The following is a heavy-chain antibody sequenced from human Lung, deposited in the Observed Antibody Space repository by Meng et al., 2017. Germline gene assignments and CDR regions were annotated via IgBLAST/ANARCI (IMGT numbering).Heavy chain of an antibody. CDR3: ARSIAAAGED. J-gene: IGHJ4*01. CDR1: GFTFSRHW. CDR2: IKEDGSDK. Sequence: GGSLRLSCAASGFTFSRHWMSWVRQAPGKGLEWVANIKEDGSDKYYVDSVKGRFTISRDNAKNSLYLQMNTLRAEDTAVYYCARSIAAAGEDWGHGKLVHVAS. V-gene: IGHV3-7*01. D-gene: IGHD6-13*01.